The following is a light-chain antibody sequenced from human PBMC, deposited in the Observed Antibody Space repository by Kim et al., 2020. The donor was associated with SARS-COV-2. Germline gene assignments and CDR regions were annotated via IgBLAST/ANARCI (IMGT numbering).Light chain of an antibody. J-gene: IGLJ3*02. V-gene: IGLV2-14*01. CDR2: DVN. Sequence: QSALTQPASVSGSPGQSFTVSCTGTSSDIGGYKYVSWYQKHPGRAPKLILSDVNERPSGIPNRFSGSKSGNTASLTISGLQAEDEADYYCCSFTSGKSWVFGGGTQLTVL. CDR1: SSDIGGYKY. CDR3: CSFTSGKSWV.